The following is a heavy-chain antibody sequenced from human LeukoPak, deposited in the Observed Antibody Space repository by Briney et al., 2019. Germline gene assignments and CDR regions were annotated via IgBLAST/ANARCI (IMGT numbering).Heavy chain of an antibody. CDR1: GFTFDDYA. V-gene: IGHV3-9*01. J-gene: IGHJ4*02. CDR3: ASGYYDILIPPRY. Sequence: PGGSLRLSCAASGFTFDDYAMHWVRQAPGKGLEWVSGISWNSGSIGYADSVKGRFTISRDNAKNSLYLQMNSLRAEDTAVYYCASGYYDILIPPRYWGQGTLVTVSS. D-gene: IGHD3-9*01. CDR2: ISWNSGSI.